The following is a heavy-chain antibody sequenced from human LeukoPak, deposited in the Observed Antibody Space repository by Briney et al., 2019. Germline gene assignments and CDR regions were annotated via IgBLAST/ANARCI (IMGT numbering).Heavy chain of an antibody. CDR3: ASQDSSGYYYFDY. J-gene: IGHJ4*02. CDR2: IYYSGST. D-gene: IGHD3-22*01. CDR1: GGSISSYY. V-gene: IGHV4-59*01. Sequence: SETLSLTCTVSGGSISSYYWSWIRQPPGKGLEWIGYIYYSGSTNYNPSLKSRVTISVDTSKNQFSLKLSSATAADTAVYYCASQDSSGYYYFDYWGQGTLVTVSS.